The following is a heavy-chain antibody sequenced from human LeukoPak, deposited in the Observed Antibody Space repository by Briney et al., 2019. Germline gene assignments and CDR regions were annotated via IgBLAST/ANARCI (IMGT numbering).Heavy chain of an antibody. CDR1: GLTFDDYV. CDR3: ARVVIDAFDI. CDR2: INWNGGST. Sequence: PGGSLRLSCAASGLTFDDYVMSWVRQAPGKWLEWVSGINWNGGSTGYGDSVKGRFTISRDNAKNSLYLQMNSLRAEDTALYYCARVVIDAFDIWGQGTKVTVSS. J-gene: IGHJ3*02. D-gene: IGHD3-22*01. V-gene: IGHV3-20*04.